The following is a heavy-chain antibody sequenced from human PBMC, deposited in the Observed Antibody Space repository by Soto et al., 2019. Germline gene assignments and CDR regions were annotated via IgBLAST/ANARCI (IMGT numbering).Heavy chain of an antibody. CDR2: IYHSGST. CDR3: ARAVVAYGRSGSSWGFDY. V-gene: IGHV4-61*01. D-gene: IGHD1-26*01. J-gene: IGHJ4*02. CDR1: GGSVSSGSYY. Sequence: SETLSLTCTVSGGSVSSGSYYWSWIRQPPGKGLEWIGYIYHSGSTNYNPSLKSRVTISVDTSKNQFSLKLSSVTAADTAVYYCARAVVAYGRSGSSWGFDYWGQGTLVTVSS.